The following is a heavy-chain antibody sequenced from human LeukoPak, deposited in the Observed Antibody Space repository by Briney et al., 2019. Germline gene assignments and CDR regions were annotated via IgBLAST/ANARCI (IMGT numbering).Heavy chain of an antibody. CDR2: IYYSGNT. J-gene: IGHJ4*02. CDR1: GGSINSGGHY. V-gene: IGHV4-31*03. D-gene: IGHD5-12*01. Sequence: PSETLSLTCTVSGGSINSGGHYWSWIRQYPGKGLEWIGYIYYSGNTYYNPSLRSRIIMSVDTSRNQFSLRVNSVTAADTAMYYCARDVRGYGHFDYWGQGTLVTASS. CDR3: ARDVRGYGHFDY.